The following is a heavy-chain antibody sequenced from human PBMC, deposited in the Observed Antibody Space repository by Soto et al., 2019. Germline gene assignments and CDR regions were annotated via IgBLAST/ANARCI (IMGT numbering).Heavy chain of an antibody. CDR3: ARSYISSSYWFDP. CDR2: INPSRGTT. D-gene: IGHD6-6*01. V-gene: IGHV1-46*03. Sequence: GASVKVSCKASGYTFITYFMHWVRQAPGQGLEWMGVINPSRGTTTYTQKFQGRVTMTRDTSASTVYMELSSLRSEDTAMYYCARSYISSSYWFDPWGQGTLVTVSS. J-gene: IGHJ5*02. CDR1: GYTFITYF.